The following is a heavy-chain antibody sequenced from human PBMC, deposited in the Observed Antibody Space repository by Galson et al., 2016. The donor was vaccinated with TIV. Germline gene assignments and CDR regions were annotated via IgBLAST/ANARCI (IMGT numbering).Heavy chain of an antibody. Sequence: SVKVSCKASGYTFTNYGINWVRQAPGQGLEWVGRISTYTGDTNYAQRLQDRVILTTDTSTSTAYMELKSLRSDDTAVYFCARGGWNYRWYFDLWGRGTLVTGSS. CDR1: GYTFTNYG. CDR2: ISTYTGDT. CDR3: ARGGWNYRWYFDL. J-gene: IGHJ2*01. D-gene: IGHD1-7*01. V-gene: IGHV1-18*01.